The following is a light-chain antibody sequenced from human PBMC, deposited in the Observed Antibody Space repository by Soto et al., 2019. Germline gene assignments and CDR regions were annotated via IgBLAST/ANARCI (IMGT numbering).Light chain of an antibody. J-gene: IGKJ1*01. V-gene: IGKV3-15*01. Sequence: EMVMTQSPATLSVSPGERATLSCRASQSVNDYLAWYQQRPGQVPRLLIYGASTRATGIPARFSGSGSGTEFTLTISSLQSEDVAVYYCQQYKDFLRAFGQGTKVEIK. CDR1: QSVNDY. CDR3: QQYKDFLRA. CDR2: GAS.